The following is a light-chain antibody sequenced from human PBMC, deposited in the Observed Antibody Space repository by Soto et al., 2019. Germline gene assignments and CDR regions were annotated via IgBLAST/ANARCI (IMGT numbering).Light chain of an antibody. CDR3: SSYTTSSLEV. V-gene: IGLV2-14*01. CDR2: EVS. CDR1: SSDVGGHNY. J-gene: IGLJ2*01. Sequence: QSALTQPASVSGSPGQSITISCTGTSSDVGGHNYVPWYQQHPGKAPKLMIYEVSNRPSGVSHRFSGSKSGNTASLTISGLQAEDEADYYCSSYTTSSLEVFGGGTKLTVL.